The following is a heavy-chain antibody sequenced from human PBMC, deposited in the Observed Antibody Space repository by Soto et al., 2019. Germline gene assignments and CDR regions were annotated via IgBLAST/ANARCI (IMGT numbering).Heavy chain of an antibody. CDR2: MHQSGST. J-gene: IGHJ2*01. CDR3: ARRVVPAALGL. D-gene: IGHD2-2*01. Sequence: QVQLQQWGAGLLKPSETLSLTCAVYGGSFGGYYWSWIRQPPGKGLEWIGEMHQSGSTKYNPSLKSRVTLSLDTSQNQFSLKMSSVTAADTAMYCCARRVVPAALGLWGRGTLVTVSS. V-gene: IGHV4-34*01. CDR1: GGSFGGYY.